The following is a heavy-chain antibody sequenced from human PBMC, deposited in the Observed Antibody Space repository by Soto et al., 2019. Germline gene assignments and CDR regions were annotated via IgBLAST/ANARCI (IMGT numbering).Heavy chain of an antibody. J-gene: IGHJ4*02. Sequence: PGGSLRLSCAASGLTFSIYAMSWVRQAPGKGLEWVSCISGSGGSTYYADSVKGRFTISRDNSKNTLYLQMNSLRAEDTAVYYCAKDFLGYSEWSTSFDYWGQGTVVTVSS. CDR2: ISGSGGST. CDR1: GLTFSIYA. D-gene: IGHD3-9*01. CDR3: AKDFLGYSEWSTSFDY. V-gene: IGHV3-23*01.